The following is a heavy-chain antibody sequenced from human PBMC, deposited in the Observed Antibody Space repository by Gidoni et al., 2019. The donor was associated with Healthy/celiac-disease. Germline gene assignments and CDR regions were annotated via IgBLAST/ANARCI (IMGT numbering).Heavy chain of an antibody. CDR2: ISSSSSTI. D-gene: IGHD1-1*01. CDR3: ARELYKNGMDV. CDR1: GFTFSSYS. J-gene: IGHJ6*02. Sequence: EVQLVESGGGLVQPGGSLRLSCAASGFTFSSYSMNWVRQAPGKGLEWVSYISSSSSTIYYADSVKGRFTISRDNAKNSLYLQMNSLRAEDTAVYYCARELYKNGMDVWGQGTTVTVSS. V-gene: IGHV3-48*01.